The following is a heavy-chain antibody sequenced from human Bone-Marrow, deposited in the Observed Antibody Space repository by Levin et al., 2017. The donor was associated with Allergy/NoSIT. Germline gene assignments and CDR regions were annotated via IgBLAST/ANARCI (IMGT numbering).Heavy chain of an antibody. CDR1: GFSFSNYA. V-gene: IGHV3-23*01. Sequence: GESLKISCAASGFSFSNYAMNWVRQAPGKGLEWVSVISANGFTTNSANSGKGGFTISQDDSKTTLYLQMYSIRADDSAIYYCAKGYTSAVHHFDFWGQGIQVTVSS. J-gene: IGHJ4*02. D-gene: IGHD6-19*01. CDR2: ISANGFTT. CDR3: AKGYTSAVHHFDF.